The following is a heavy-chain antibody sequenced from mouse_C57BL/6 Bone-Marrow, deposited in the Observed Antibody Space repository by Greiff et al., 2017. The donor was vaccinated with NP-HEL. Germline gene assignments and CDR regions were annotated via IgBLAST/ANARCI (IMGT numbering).Heavy chain of an antibody. J-gene: IGHJ2*01. CDR2: ISYSGST. V-gene: IGHV3-2*02. CDR1: GYSITSDYA. CDR3: ARGRGDFDY. Sequence: EVHLVESGPGLVKPSQSLSLTCTVTGYSITSDYAWNWIRQFPGNKLEWMGYISYSGSTSYNPSLKSRISITRDTSKNQFFLQLNSVTTEDTATYYCARGRGDFDYWGQGTTLTVSS.